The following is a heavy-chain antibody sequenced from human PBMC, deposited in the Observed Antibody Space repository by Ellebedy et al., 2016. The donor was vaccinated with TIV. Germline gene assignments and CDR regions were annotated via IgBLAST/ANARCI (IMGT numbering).Heavy chain of an antibody. Sequence: SETLSLTCTVSGGSITSYYWSWIRQPPGKGLEWIGYMFHSGSANYNPSLKSRVAMSVDPSKIQFSLKLSSVTAADTAVYYCAIQGGGMDVWGQGTTVTVSS. J-gene: IGHJ6*02. CDR3: AIQGGGMDV. V-gene: IGHV4-59*12. CDR1: GGSITSYY. D-gene: IGHD3-16*01. CDR2: MFHSGSA.